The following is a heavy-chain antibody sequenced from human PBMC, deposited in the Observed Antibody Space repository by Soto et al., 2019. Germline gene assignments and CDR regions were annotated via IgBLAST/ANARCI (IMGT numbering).Heavy chain of an antibody. CDR3: ARDGISNSFDY. D-gene: IGHD3-3*02. Sequence: QVQLVQSGAEVKKPGSSGKVSCKAPGGSSSTYGITWVRQAPGQGLEWMGRIIPIFRPAHYTQKLQGRVTITADRSTSIVYMELSSLRSEDTAVYYCARDGISNSFDYWGQGTLVTVSS. V-gene: IGHV1-69*06. CDR1: GGSSSTYG. J-gene: IGHJ4*02. CDR2: IIPIFRPA.